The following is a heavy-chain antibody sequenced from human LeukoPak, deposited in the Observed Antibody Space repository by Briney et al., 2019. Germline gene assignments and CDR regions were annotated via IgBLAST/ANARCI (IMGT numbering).Heavy chain of an antibody. CDR3: ARDRGSGSYYSPDYYYYGMDV. J-gene: IGHJ6*04. Sequence: KVSCKASGYTFTSYGISWVRQAPGQGLEWMGWISAYNGNTNYAQKLQGRVTMTTDTSTSTAYMELRSLRSDDTAVYYCARDRGSGSYYSPDYYYYGMDVWGKGTTVTVSS. CDR2: ISAYNGNT. D-gene: IGHD3-10*01. CDR1: GYTFTSYG. V-gene: IGHV1-18*01.